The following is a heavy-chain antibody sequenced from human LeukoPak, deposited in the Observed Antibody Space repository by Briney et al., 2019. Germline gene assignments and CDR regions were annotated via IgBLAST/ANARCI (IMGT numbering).Heavy chain of an antibody. CDR3: ARDYRVVWEGEWQIEQDYYYRMDV. V-gene: IGHV1-18*01. J-gene: IGHJ6*01. CDR2: IGAYNGNT. D-gene: IGHD1-26*01. CDR1: GYTFTSYG. Sequence: GASVKVCCKASGYTFTSYGISWVRQAPGQGLEWMGWIGAYNGNTNYAQKLEGSVTMTTATSKSTANTELRCLRSDDAAVYYCARDYRVVWEGEWQIEQDYYYRMDVWGRGTTVTVSS.